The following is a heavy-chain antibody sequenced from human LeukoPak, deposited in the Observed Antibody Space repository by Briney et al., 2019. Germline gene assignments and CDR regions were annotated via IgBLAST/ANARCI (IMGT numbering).Heavy chain of an antibody. V-gene: IGHV3-23*01. Sequence: GGSLRLSCAASGFTFSSYAMSWVRQAPGKGLEWVSAISGSGGSTYYADSVKGRFTISRDNSKNTLYLQMNSLRADDAAVYYCAREPTSMGSDYWGQGTLVTVSS. CDR1: GFTFSSYA. CDR2: ISGSGGST. CDR3: AREPTSMGSDY. D-gene: IGHD5-18*01. J-gene: IGHJ4*02.